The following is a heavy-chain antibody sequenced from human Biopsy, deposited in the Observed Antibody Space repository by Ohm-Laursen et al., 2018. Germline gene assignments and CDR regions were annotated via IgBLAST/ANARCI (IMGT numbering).Heavy chain of an antibody. Sequence: ASVKVSCKVSSYTFTDYNIHWMRQAPGQGLEWLGYINCKTGATNYAQKFQGTVTMTRDTSISTAYLALGSLRSADPAIYYCARDPLNGHKHFDYWGQGSLVTVSS. CDR1: SYTFTDYN. D-gene: IGHD2-8*01. CDR3: ARDPLNGHKHFDY. J-gene: IGHJ4*02. V-gene: IGHV1-2*02. CDR2: INCKTGAT.